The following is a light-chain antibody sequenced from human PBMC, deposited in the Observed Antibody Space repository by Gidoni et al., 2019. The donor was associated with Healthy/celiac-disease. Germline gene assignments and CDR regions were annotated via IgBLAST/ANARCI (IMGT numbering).Light chain of an antibody. J-gene: IGKJ2*01. CDR2: DAA. CDR1: QDISNY. Sequence: DIQMTKSPSSLSASVGDRGTITCQASQDISNYLNWYQQKPGKAPKLLIYDAANLEAGVPSRFRGSGSGTDFTFTISSLQPEDIATYYCQQYDNLPYTFGQGTKLEIK. CDR3: QQYDNLPYT. V-gene: IGKV1-33*01.